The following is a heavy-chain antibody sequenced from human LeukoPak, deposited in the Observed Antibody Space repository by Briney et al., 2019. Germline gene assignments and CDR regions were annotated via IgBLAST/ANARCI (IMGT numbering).Heavy chain of an antibody. D-gene: IGHD3-22*01. Sequence: SETLSLTCTVSGGSISSGDYYWSWIRQPPGKGLEWIGYIYYSGSTYYNPSLKSRVTISVDTSKNQFSLKLSSVTAADTAVYYCAREVGYYYDSSGYLDYWGQGTLVTVSS. CDR3: AREVGYYYDSSGYLDY. CDR1: GGSISSGDYY. V-gene: IGHV4-30-4*01. J-gene: IGHJ4*02. CDR2: IYYSGST.